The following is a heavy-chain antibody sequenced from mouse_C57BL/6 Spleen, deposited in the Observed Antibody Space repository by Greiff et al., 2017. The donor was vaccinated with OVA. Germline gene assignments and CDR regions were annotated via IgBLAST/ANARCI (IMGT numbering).Heavy chain of an antibody. CDR3: ARVGLTGSWYFDV. D-gene: IGHD4-1*01. J-gene: IGHJ1*03. CDR1: GFTFSDYY. CDR2: INYDGSST. Sequence: EVQLVESEGGLVQPGSSMKLSCTASGFTFSDYYMAWVRQVPEKGLEWVANINYDGSSTYYLDSLKSRFIISRDNAKNILYLQMSSLKSEDTATYYCARVGLTGSWYFDVWGTGTTVTVSS. V-gene: IGHV5-16*01.